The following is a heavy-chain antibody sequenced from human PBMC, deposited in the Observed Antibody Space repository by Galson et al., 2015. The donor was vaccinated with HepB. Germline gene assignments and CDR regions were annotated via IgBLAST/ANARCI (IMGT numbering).Heavy chain of an antibody. J-gene: IGHJ4*02. CDR2: IRSKAYGGTT. Sequence: SLRLSCAASGFTFGDYAMSWFRQAPGKGLEWVGFIRSKAYGGTTEYAASVKGRFTISRDDSKSIAYLQMNSLKTEDTAVYYCTRSVGVVVTATFDYWGQGTLVTVSS. CDR3: TRSVGVVVTATFDY. D-gene: IGHD2-21*02. V-gene: IGHV3-49*03. CDR1: GFTFGDYA.